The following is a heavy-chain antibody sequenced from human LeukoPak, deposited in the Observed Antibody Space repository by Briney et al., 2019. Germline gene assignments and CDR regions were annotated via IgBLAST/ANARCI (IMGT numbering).Heavy chain of an antibody. Sequence: ASVKVSCKASGYTFTSYGISWVRQAPGQGLGWMGWISAYNGNTNYAQKLQGRVTMTTDTSTSTAYMELRSLRSDDTAVYYCAGDLQQQLVNYYYYYYGMDVWGQGTTVTVSS. V-gene: IGHV1-18*01. CDR1: GYTFTSYG. CDR2: ISAYNGNT. CDR3: AGDLQQQLVNYYYYYYGMDV. J-gene: IGHJ6*02. D-gene: IGHD6-13*01.